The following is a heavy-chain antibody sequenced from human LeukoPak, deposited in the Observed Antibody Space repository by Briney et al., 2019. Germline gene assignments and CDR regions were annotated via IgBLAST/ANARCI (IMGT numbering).Heavy chain of an antibody. J-gene: IGHJ3*02. Sequence: PGGSLRLSCAASGFTFRSYSMNWVRQAPGKGLEWVSYISSSSSTIYYADSVKGRFTISRDNAKNSLYLQMNSLRDEDTAVYYCARGGDWLSPVNAFDTWGQGTMVTVSS. CDR3: ARGGDWLSPVNAFDT. CDR1: GFTFRSYS. D-gene: IGHD3-9*01. V-gene: IGHV3-48*02. CDR2: ISSSSSTI.